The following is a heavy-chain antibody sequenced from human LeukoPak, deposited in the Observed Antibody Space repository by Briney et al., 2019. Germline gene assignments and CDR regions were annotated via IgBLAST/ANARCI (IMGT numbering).Heavy chain of an antibody. V-gene: IGHV1-8*01. J-gene: IGHJ6*02. CDR1: GYTFTSYD. CDR2: MNPNSGNT. CDR3: ARADNGYSYGPVLYYGMDV. D-gene: IGHD5-18*01. Sequence: GASVKVSCKAPGYTFTSYDINWVRQATGQGLEWMGWMNPNSGNTGYAQKFQGRVTMTRNTSISTAYMELSSLRSEDTAVYYCARADNGYSYGPVLYYGMDVWGQGTTVTVSS.